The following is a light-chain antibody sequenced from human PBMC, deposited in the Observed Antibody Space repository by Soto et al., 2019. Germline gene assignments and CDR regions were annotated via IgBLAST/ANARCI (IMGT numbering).Light chain of an antibody. CDR2: DVS. CDR1: TSDFGGYNY. Sequence: QSVLTQPASVSRSPGQSITISRTGTTSDFGGYNYVSWYQQHPGKAPKLMIYDVSNRPSGVSNRFSGSKSGNTASLTISGLQADDVADYYCSSYIISSTLVVFGGRTKLTFL. J-gene: IGLJ2*01. V-gene: IGLV2-14*01. CDR3: SSYIISSTLVV.